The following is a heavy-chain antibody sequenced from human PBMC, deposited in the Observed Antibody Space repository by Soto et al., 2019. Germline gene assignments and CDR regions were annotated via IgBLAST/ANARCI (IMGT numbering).Heavy chain of an antibody. D-gene: IGHD2-2*01. J-gene: IGHJ3*02. V-gene: IGHV3-7*01. Sequence: EVQLVESGGGLVQPGGSLRLSCAASGFTFSSYWMSWVRQAPGKGLEWVANIKQDGSEKYYVDSVQGRFTISRDNAKNSLYLQMNSLRAEDTAVYYCARGRSLIVVVPEGDAFDIWGQGTMVTVSS. CDR1: GFTFSSYW. CDR3: ARGRSLIVVVPEGDAFDI. CDR2: IKQDGSEK.